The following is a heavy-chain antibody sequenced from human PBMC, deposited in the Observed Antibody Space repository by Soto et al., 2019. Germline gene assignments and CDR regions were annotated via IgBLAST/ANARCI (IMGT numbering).Heavy chain of an antibody. CDR3: ARAPRLTPSGDLDY. CDR2: LTPSDGGT. Sequence: QVQLLQSGAEVKTPGATVKVSCKTSGYIFTNYYMHWVRQAPGQGLEWMGRLTPSDGGTVYAPKFQDRITVTRDTSTAGVYMELSSLRFDDTAIYWCARAPRLTPSGDLDYWGQGTLVTVSS. V-gene: IGHV1-46*01. CDR1: GYIFTNYY. D-gene: IGHD2-15*01. J-gene: IGHJ4*02.